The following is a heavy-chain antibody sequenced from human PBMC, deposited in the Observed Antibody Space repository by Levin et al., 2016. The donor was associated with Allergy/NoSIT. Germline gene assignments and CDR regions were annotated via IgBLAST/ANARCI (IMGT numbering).Heavy chain of an antibody. V-gene: IGHV3-23*01. Sequence: GGSLRLSCAASGFTSANYGMSWVRQAPGKGLEYVSHLNGRNGDTHYADSVKGRFTISRDNSKNTLYLQIDSLGSEDTAVYYCARSIPTSISKWFDPWGRGTLVTVSS. CDR2: LNGRNGDT. CDR1: GFTSANYG. J-gene: IGHJ5*02. CDR3: ARSIPTSISKWFDP. D-gene: IGHD6-6*01.